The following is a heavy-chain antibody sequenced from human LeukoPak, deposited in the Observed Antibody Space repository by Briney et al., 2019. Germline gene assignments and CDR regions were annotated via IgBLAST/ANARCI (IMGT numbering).Heavy chain of an antibody. CDR2: ISGSGGST. CDR1: GFTFSSYA. D-gene: IGHD2-8*01. V-gene: IGHV3-23*01. J-gene: IGHJ4*02. CDR3: AKAFGTNGYFQLPNDF. Sequence: GGSLRLPCAASGFTFSSYAMSWVRQAPGKGLEWVSAISGSGGSTYYADSVKGRFTISRDNSKNTLYLQMNSLRAEDTAVYYCAKAFGTNGYFQLPNDFWGQGTLVTVSS.